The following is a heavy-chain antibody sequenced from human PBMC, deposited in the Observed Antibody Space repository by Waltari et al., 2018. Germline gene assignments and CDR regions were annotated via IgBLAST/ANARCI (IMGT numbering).Heavy chain of an antibody. Sequence: EVQLVESGGGLVQPGGSLRISCAASGFTFSTYWMHWVRQAPGKGLGSVSHINTGGSITNCADSVKGRFTISRDNAKNTLFLQMNSLRAVDTAVYYCVLYSSSFLGDCWGQGTLVTVSS. CDR1: GFTFSTYW. CDR3: VLYSSSFLGDC. J-gene: IGHJ4*02. V-gene: IGHV3-74*01. CDR2: INTGGSIT. D-gene: IGHD6-13*01.